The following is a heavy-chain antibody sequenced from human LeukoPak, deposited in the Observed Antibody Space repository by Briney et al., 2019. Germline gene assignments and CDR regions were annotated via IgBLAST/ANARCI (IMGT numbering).Heavy chain of an antibody. J-gene: IGHJ5*02. CDR2: IWYDGSNK. V-gene: IGHV3-33*03. CDR3: AKHAQGSSSCFDP. D-gene: IGHD6-6*01. Sequence: GGSLSLSCTASGFTYRGHAMQWLRPAPGKGPEGVAVIWYDGSNKYYADSVKGRFTISRDKSKNTLYLQMNNLRAEDTGLYDCAKHAQGSSSCFDPWGQGTLVTVSS. CDR1: GFTYRGHA.